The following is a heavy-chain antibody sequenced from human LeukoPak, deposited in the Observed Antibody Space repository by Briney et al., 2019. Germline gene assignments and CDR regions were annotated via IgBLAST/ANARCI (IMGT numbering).Heavy chain of an antibody. V-gene: IGHV1-69*01. CDR2: IITIFGTA. D-gene: IGHD2-2*01. Sequence: SVKVSCKASGGTFSSYAISWVRQAPGQGLEWMGGIITIFGTANYAQKFQGRVTITADESTSTAYMELSSVRSEDTVVYYCARAILPREDIEEVPCYYYDMDVWGKGTTVTVSS. J-gene: IGHJ6*03. CDR1: GGTFSSYA. CDR3: ARAILPREDIEEVPCYYYDMDV.